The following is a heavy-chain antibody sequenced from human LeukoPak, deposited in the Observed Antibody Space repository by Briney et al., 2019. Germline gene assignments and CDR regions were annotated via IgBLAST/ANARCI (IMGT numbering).Heavy chain of an antibody. CDR2: IYTSAST. J-gene: IGHJ4*02. CDR3: ASGTEYCSGGSCSRYFDY. V-gene: IGHV4-61*02. Sequence: SSQTLSLTCTVSGGSISSGSYYWGWIRQPAGQGLEWIGRIYTSASTNYNPSLKSRVTISVDTSKNQFTLKLSSVTNADTAVYYCASGTEYCSGGSCSRYFDYWGQGTLVTVSS. CDR1: GGSISSGSYY. D-gene: IGHD2-15*01.